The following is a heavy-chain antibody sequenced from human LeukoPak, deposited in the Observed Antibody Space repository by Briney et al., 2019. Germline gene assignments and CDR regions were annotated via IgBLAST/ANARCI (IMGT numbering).Heavy chain of an antibody. CDR2: INPNSGGT. CDR1: GYTFTGYY. Sequence: GASVKVSCKASGYTFTGYYMHWVRQAPGQGLEWMGWINPNSGGTNYAQKFQGRVTMTRDTSISTAYMELSRLRSDGTAVYYCARVTGIAVAGRANFDYWGQGTLVTVSS. CDR3: ARVTGIAVAGRANFDY. D-gene: IGHD6-19*01. J-gene: IGHJ4*02. V-gene: IGHV1-2*02.